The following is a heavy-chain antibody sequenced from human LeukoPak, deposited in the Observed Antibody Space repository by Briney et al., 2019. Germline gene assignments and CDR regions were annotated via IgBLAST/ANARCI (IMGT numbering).Heavy chain of an antibody. CDR1: GGSISSGSYC. CDR2: IYTSGNT. D-gene: IGHD3-16*02. CDR3: ARGDLRLGELSLGY. J-gene: IGHJ4*02. V-gene: IGHV4-61*09. Sequence: SETLSLTCTVSGGSISSGSYCWSWIRQPAGKGLEWIGHIYTSGNTNYNPSLKSRVTISVDTSKNQFSLKLSSVTAADTAVYYCARGDLRLGELSLGYWGQGTLVTVSS.